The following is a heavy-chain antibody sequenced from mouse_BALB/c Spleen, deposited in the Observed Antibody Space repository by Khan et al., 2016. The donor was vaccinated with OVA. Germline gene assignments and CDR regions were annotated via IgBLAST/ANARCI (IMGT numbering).Heavy chain of an antibody. CDR1: GFTFSNYG. Sequence: EVELVESGGDLVKPGGSLKLSCAASGFTFSNYGMSWVRQIPDKRLEWVATINSDGTYTNYPDSVKGRFTISRNNAKNTLYLEMSSLKSEDTAMYYCASHLTGSFAYWGQGTLVTVSA. V-gene: IGHV5-6*01. D-gene: IGHD4-1*01. CDR2: INSDGTYT. J-gene: IGHJ3*01. CDR3: ASHLTGSFAY.